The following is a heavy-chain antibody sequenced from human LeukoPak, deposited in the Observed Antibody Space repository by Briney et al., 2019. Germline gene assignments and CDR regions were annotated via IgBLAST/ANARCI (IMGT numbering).Heavy chain of an antibody. CDR1: AFTFSSYS. V-gene: IGHV3-21*01. Sequence: GGSLRLSCAACAFTFSSYSMNWVRQAPGKGLEWVSFISTSSSYIHYADSVKGRFTISRDNAKNSLYLQMNSLRAEDTAVYYCARTSDTSGRLYWYFDLWGRGTLVTVSS. J-gene: IGHJ2*01. CDR2: ISTSSSYI. CDR3: ARTSDTSGRLYWYFDL. D-gene: IGHD3-22*01.